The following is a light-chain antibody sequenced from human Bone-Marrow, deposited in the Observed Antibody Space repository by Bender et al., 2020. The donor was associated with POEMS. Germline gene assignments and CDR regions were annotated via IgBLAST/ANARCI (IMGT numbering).Light chain of an antibody. V-gene: IGLV3-1*01. J-gene: IGLJ2*01. CDR2: QDR. Sequence: SYDLTQPPSVSVSPGQTASIPCSGDELGDRFASWYQQKPGQSPVLIIYQDRRRPSGIPERFSGSNSGNTATLTISGTQAMDEADYYCQAWDSSTVVFGGGTKLTVL. CDR1: ELGDRF. CDR3: QAWDSSTVV.